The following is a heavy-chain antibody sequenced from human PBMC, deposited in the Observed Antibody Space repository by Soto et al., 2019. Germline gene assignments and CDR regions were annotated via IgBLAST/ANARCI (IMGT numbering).Heavy chain of an antibody. Sequence: GGSLRLSCAASGFTFSSYAMSWVRQAPGKGLEWVSAISGSGGSAYYADSVKGRFTISRDNSKNTLYLQMNSLRAEDTAVYYSAKSARLCSGGSCYSPHYYYYMDVWGKGTTVTASS. CDR1: GFTFSSYA. D-gene: IGHD2-15*01. CDR2: ISGSGGSA. V-gene: IGHV3-23*01. J-gene: IGHJ6*03. CDR3: AKSARLCSGGSCYSPHYYYYMDV.